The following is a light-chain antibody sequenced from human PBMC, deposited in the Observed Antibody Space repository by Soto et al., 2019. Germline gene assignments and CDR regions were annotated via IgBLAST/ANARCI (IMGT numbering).Light chain of an antibody. J-gene: IGLJ2*01. CDR1: SGHSSYA. CDR3: QTWGTGAVV. V-gene: IGLV4-69*01. Sequence: QPVLTQSPSASASLGASVKLTCTLSSGHSSYAIAWHQQQPEKGPRYLMKLDSDGSHSKGDGIPDRFSGSSSGAERYLTISRLQSEDEADYYCQTWGTGAVVFGGGPKLTVL. CDR2: LDSDGSH.